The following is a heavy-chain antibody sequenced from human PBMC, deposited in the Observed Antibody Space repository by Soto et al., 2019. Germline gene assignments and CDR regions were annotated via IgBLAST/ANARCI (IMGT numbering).Heavy chain of an antibody. V-gene: IGHV1-69*13. J-gene: IGHJ6*02. CDR1: GVTFSSYA. Sequence: GASVKVSCKASGVTFSSYAISWVRQAPGQGLEWMGGIIPIFGTANYAQKFQGRVTITADESTSTAYMELSSLRSEDTAVYYCARDRILIVVVPAAPAGYYYYGMDVWGQGTTVTVSS. CDR2: IIPIFGTA. CDR3: ARDRILIVVVPAAPAGYYYYGMDV. D-gene: IGHD2-2*01.